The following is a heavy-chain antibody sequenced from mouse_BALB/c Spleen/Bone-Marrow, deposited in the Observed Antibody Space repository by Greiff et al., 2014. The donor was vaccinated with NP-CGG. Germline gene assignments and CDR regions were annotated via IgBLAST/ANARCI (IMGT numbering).Heavy chain of an antibody. D-gene: IGHD1-1*01. CDR2: IYPGDGDT. Sequence: SGAELARPGASVKLSCKASGYTFSNSWMQWVKQRPGQGLDWIGTIYPGDGDTRYTQKFEGKATLTADKSSSTAYMQLSSLTSDDSAVYYCARRGYGSSFDYWGQGTTLTVSS. CDR3: ARRGYGSSFDY. CDR1: GYTFSNSW. J-gene: IGHJ2*01. V-gene: IGHV1-87*01.